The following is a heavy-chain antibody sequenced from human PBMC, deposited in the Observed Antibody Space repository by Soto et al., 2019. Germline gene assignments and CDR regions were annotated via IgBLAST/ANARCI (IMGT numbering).Heavy chain of an antibody. Sequence: GGSLRLSCAESGFTLSSYAMSWVRQAPGKGLEWVAQISASGSRTYYADSVKGRFTVSRDNSKSTLYLQMNSLRVDDTALYYCARAVATISYYDMEVWGQGTTVTVSS. CDR3: ARAVATISYYDMEV. J-gene: IGHJ6*02. CDR2: ISASGSRT. D-gene: IGHD5-12*01. V-gene: IGHV3-23*01. CDR1: GFTLSSYA.